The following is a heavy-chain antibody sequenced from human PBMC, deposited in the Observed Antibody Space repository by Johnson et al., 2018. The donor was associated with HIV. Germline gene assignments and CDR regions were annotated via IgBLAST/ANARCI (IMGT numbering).Heavy chain of an antibody. Sequence: QVQLVESGGGLVKPGGSLRLSCAASGFTFSDYYMSWIRQAPGKGLEWVSYISRSGRTRYDADSVKGRFTISRDNAKNSLYLQMNSLRAEDTAVYYCAREVFTIFGATQRGAFDIWGQGTMVTVSS. V-gene: IGHV3-11*04. CDR3: AREVFTIFGATQRGAFDI. CDR2: ISRSGRTR. CDR1: GFTFSDYY. J-gene: IGHJ3*02. D-gene: IGHD3-3*01.